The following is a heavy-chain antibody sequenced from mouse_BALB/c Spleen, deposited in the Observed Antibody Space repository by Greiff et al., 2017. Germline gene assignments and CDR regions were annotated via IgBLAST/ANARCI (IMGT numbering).Heavy chain of an antibody. J-gene: IGHJ3*01. D-gene: IGHD2-14*01. CDR2: ISSGGSYT. Sequence: EVHLVESGGGLVKPGGSLKLSCAASGFTFSSYTMSWVRQTPEKRLEWVATISSGGSYTYYPDSVKGRFTISRDNAKNTLYLQMSSLKSEDTAMYYCTRDTYRYDGSWFAYWGQGTLVTVSA. V-gene: IGHV5-6-4*01. CDR3: TRDTYRYDGSWFAY. CDR1: GFTFSSYT.